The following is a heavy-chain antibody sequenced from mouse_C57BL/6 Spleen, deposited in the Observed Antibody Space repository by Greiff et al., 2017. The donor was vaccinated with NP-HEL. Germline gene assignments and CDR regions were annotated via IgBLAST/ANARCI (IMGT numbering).Heavy chain of an antibody. CDR2: IYPRSGNT. D-gene: IGHD4-1*01. CDR1: GYTFTSYG. CDR3: ARKLGPAWFAY. Sequence: QVQLQQSGAELARPGASVKLSCKASGYTFTSYGISWVKQRTGQGLEWIGEIYPRSGNTYYNEKFKGKATLTADKSSSTAYMELRSLTSEDSAVYFCARKLGPAWFAYWGQGTLVTVSA. J-gene: IGHJ3*01. V-gene: IGHV1-81*01.